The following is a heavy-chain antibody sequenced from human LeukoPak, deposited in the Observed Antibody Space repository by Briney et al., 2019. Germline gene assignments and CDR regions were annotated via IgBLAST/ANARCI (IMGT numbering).Heavy chain of an antibody. CDR1: GYTFTSYG. CDR2: ISAYNGNT. CDR3: ARKQRDILTGYPNAFDI. V-gene: IGHV1-18*01. D-gene: IGHD3-9*01. J-gene: IGHJ3*02. Sequence: VSVKVSCKASGYTFTSYGISWVRQDPGQGLEWMGWISAYNGNTNYAQKLQGRVTMTTDTSTRTAYMELRSLRSDDTAVYYCARKQRDILTGYPNAFDIWGQGTMVTVSS.